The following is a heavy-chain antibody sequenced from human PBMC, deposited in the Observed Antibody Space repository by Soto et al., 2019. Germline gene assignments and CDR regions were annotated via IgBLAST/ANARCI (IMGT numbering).Heavy chain of an antibody. Sequence: GESLKISCKGSGYSFTSYWIGWVRQMPGKGLEWMGIIYPGDSDTRYSPSFQGQVTISADKSISTAYLQWSSLKASDTAMYYCAIQVTDTAMVLGAFDIWGQGTMVTV. CDR2: IYPGDSDT. CDR1: GYSFTSYW. J-gene: IGHJ3*02. V-gene: IGHV5-51*01. D-gene: IGHD5-18*01. CDR3: AIQVTDTAMVLGAFDI.